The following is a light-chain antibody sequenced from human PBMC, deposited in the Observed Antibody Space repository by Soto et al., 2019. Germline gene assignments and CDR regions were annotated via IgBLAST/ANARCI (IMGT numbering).Light chain of an antibody. V-gene: IGLV1-40*01. J-gene: IGLJ1*01. CDR1: SSNIGAGYD. Sequence: QSVLTQPPSVSGAPGQRVTISCTGSSSNIGAGYDVHWYQQLPGTAPKLLIYGNSNRPSGVPDRFSGSKSGTSASLAITGLQAEDEAHYYCQSYDSGLSGYVFGTGTKVTAL. CDR2: GNS. CDR3: QSYDSGLSGYV.